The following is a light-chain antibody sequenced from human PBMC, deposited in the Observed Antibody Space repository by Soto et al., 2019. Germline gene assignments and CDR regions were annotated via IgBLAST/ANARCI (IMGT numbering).Light chain of an antibody. CDR2: AAS. CDR1: QGIGND. V-gene: IGKV1-17*01. Sequence: DIKMTQSPSSLSVSVGDRVTITCRASQGIGNDLGWYQQKPGKAPKRLIYAASSLQSGVPSRFSGSESGTEFTLTISSLQPEDFATYYCQQYNSYPLTFGGGTKVEVK. CDR3: QQYNSYPLT. J-gene: IGKJ4*01.